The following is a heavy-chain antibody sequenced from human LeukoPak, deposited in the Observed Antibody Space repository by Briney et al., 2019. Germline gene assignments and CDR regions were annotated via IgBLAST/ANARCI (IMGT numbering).Heavy chain of an antibody. CDR1: GYTFTNYG. CDR2: RSAYNGNT. Sequence: ASVKVSCKASGYTFTNYGITWVRQAPGQGLEWMGWRSAYNGNTKYAQTLQDRVTMTTDTSTSTAYMELSRLRSDDTAVYYCARAPGLRLPAFPFDYWGQGTLVTVSS. CDR3: ARAPGLRLPAFPFDY. J-gene: IGHJ4*02. V-gene: IGHV1-18*01. D-gene: IGHD4-17*01.